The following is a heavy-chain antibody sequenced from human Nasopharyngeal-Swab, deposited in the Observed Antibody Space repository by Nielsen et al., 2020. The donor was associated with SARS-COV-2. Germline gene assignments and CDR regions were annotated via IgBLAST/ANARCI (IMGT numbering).Heavy chain of an antibody. Sequence: ASVKVSCKASGYNFTSYDINGARQATGQGLEWMGWMNPNSGNTGYAQKFQGRVTMTRNTSISTAYMELSSLRSEDTAVYYRASDPNGYNPWGQGTLVTVSS. CDR1: GYNFTSYD. V-gene: IGHV1-8*01. CDR2: MNPNSGNT. J-gene: IGHJ5*02. CDR3: ASDPNGYNP. D-gene: IGHD5-24*01.